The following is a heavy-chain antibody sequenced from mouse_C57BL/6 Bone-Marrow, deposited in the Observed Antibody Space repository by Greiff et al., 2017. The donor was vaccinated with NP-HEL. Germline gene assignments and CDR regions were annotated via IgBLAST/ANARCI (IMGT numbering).Heavy chain of an antibody. CDR1: GFTFSNYW. D-gene: IGHD1-1*01. V-gene: IGHV6-3*01. Sequence: DVMLVESGGGLVQPGGSMKLSCVASGFTFSNYWMNWVRQSPEKGLEWVAQIRLKSDNYATHYAESVKGRFTISRDDSKSSVYLQMNNLRAEDTGIYYCTAGYYYGQSYWGQGTTLTVSS. CDR2: IRLKSDNYAT. CDR3: TAGYYYGQSY. J-gene: IGHJ2*01.